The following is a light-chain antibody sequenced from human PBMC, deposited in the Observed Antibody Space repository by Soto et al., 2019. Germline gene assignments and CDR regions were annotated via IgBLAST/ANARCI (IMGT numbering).Light chain of an antibody. Sequence: QSVLTRPRSVSGSPGQSVTISCTGTSSDVGDYDYVSWYQQHPGKAPKLMIYDVSKRPSGVPDRFSGSKSGNTASLTISGLQAEDAADYYCCSYAGSYTYVFGTGTKVTVL. CDR2: DVS. V-gene: IGLV2-11*01. CDR1: SSDVGDYDY. CDR3: CSYAGSYTYV. J-gene: IGLJ1*01.